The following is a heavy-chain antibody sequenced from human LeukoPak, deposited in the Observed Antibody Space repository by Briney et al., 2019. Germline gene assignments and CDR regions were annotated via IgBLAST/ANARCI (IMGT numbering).Heavy chain of an antibody. V-gene: IGHV3-30*18. CDR3: AKGGASVARYVDY. CDR2: VSNSGENT. J-gene: IGHJ4*02. Sequence: GGSLRLSCAASGFTFSSYSMQWVRQTPGKGLEWVGIVSNSGENTFYGEAVKGRFTISRDNSQNTLYLQMNSLRPEDTAVYYCAKGGASVARYVDYWGQGTLVTVSS. D-gene: IGHD5-12*01. CDR1: GFTFSSYS.